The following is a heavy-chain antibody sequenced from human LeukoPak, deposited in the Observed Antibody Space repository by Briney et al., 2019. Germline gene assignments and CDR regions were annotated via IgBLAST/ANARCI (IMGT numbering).Heavy chain of an antibody. J-gene: IGHJ4*02. CDR3: ARYDSGSFDY. V-gene: IGHV3-53*01. D-gene: IGHD3-10*01. Sequence: PGGSLRLSCAASGFTVSNNFMSWVRQAPGKGLEWVSIIYSGGNTYYADSVKGRFTISRDISKNTLYLQMNSLRVEDTAVYYCARYDSGSFDYWGQGTLVTVSS. CDR2: IYSGGNT. CDR1: GFTVSNNF.